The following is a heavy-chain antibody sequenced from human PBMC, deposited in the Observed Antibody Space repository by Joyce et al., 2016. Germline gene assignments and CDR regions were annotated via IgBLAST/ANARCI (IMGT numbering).Heavy chain of an antibody. CDR2: ISDTSYYI. V-gene: IGHV3-21*01. D-gene: IGHD3-16*01. CDR3: ARGGISYYYAMDV. Sequence: QLVESGGGVVKPGGSLRLSCEASGSTFSTSSMSWFRQAPGKGIELVAAISDTSYYIFHAERVRGRFTVSRDNAKKTLYLQMNSLRAEDSAVFYCARGGISYYYAMDVWCQGTTVTVSS. CDR1: GSTFSTSS. J-gene: IGHJ6*02.